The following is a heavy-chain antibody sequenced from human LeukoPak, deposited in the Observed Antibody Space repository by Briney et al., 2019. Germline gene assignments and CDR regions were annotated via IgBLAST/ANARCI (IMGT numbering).Heavy chain of an antibody. V-gene: IGHV1-18*01. CDR2: ITAYNGNT. D-gene: IGHD4/OR15-4a*01. Sequence: ASVKVSCKASGYTFNNYGINWVRQAPGQGLEWMGWITAYNGNTNYAQNVQGRVTMTTDTSTSTAYMELRSLRVDDTAVYYCANGAATDYFDYWGQGTLVTVSS. CDR1: GYTFNNYG. J-gene: IGHJ4*02. CDR3: ANGAATDYFDY.